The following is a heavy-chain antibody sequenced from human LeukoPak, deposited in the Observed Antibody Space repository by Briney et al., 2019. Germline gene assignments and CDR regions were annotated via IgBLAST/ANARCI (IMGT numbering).Heavy chain of an antibody. CDR2: IKQDGSEK. CDR3: ARAPPPYIVLMVYATEFDY. V-gene: IGHV3-7*01. Sequence: GGSLRLSCAASGFTFSSYEMNWVRQPPGKELEWVANIKQDGSEKYYVDSVKGRFTISRDNANNSLYLQMNSLRAEDTAVYYCARAPPPYIVLMVYATEFDYWGQGTLVTVSS. J-gene: IGHJ4*02. CDR1: GFTFSSYE. D-gene: IGHD2-8*01.